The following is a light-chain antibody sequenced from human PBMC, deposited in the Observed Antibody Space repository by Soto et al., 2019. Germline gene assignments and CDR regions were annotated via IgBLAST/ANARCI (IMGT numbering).Light chain of an antibody. CDR2: SND. CDR1: DSNIGSNS. J-gene: IGLJ3*02. CDR3: AALADTLQGWV. Sequence: QSALTQPPSASGTPGQRVTISCSGSDSNIGSNSVNWYQHLPGMAPKLLTHSNDHRPSGVADRFSGSKSGTSASLAISGRHCVGATHYLCAALADTLQGWVLGVGTQLDVL. V-gene: IGLV1-44*01.